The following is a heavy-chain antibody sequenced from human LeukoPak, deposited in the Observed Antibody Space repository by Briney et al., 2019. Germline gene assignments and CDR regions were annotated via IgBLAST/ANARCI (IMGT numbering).Heavy chain of an antibody. Sequence: GASVKVFCKASGYTFTGYYMHWVRQAPGQGLEWMGWINPNSGGTNYAQKFQGWVTMTRDTSISTAYMELSRLRSDDTAVYYCARGLKATVTTTFDYWGQGTLVTVSS. J-gene: IGHJ4*02. CDR1: GYTFTGYY. CDR3: ARGLKATVTTTFDY. V-gene: IGHV1-2*04. CDR2: INPNSGGT. D-gene: IGHD4-17*01.